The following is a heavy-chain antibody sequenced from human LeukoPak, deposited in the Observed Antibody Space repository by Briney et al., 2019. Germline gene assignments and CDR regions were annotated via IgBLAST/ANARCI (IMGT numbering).Heavy chain of an antibody. CDR3: ARGGGVTTNPNPFDY. Sequence: PSETLSLTCAVYGGSFSGCYWSWIRQPPGKGPEWIGEINHSGSTNYNPSLKSRVTISVDTSKNQFSLKLSSVTAADTAVYYCARGGGVTTNPNPFDYWGQGTLVTVSS. D-gene: IGHD4-17*01. V-gene: IGHV4-34*01. J-gene: IGHJ4*02. CDR1: GGSFSGCY. CDR2: INHSGST.